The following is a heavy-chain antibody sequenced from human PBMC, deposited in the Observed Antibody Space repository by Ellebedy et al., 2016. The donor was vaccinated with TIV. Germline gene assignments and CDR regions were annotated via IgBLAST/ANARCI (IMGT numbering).Heavy chain of an antibody. CDR3: ANGAYDI. CDR1: GFTFSSYT. J-gene: IGHJ3*02. CDR2: LSYDGTNE. Sequence: GESLKISCAASGFTFSSYTMHWVRQAPGKGLEWVAALSYDGTNEYYAESVKGRFTISRDNAKISLYLQMNSLTADDTAVYYCANGAYDIWGQGTMVTVSS. V-gene: IGHV3-30*18.